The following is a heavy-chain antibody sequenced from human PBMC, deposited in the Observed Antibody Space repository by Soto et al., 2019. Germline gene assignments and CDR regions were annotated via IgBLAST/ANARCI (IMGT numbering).Heavy chain of an antibody. V-gene: IGHV4-31*03. D-gene: IGHD3-22*01. CDR1: GASISSGGYY. J-gene: IGHJ5*02. CDR3: ARRDRSAFSYWFAT. CDR2: THHSGST. Sequence: PSENLALTCTVSGASISSGGYYWNWFRQHPGKGLEWLGHTHHSGSTYYNPTLESRVIISVDTSNNQFSLKLRSVTAADTAVYYCARRDRSAFSYWFATWGQGTLRTV.